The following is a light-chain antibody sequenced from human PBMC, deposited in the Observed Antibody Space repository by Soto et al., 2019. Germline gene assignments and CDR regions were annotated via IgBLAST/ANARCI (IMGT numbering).Light chain of an antibody. J-gene: IGKJ1*01. Sequence: IQLTQSPATLSSSVGDRVTLTCRASHSIGTCLAWYQHKSGRPPKVLIYDVSNLESGVPSRFSGSGSATEFTLTISRLHPDDFATCYCQQYNSQAFGQGTKVDI. V-gene: IGKV1-5*01. CDR2: DVS. CDR1: HSIGTC. CDR3: QQYNSQA.